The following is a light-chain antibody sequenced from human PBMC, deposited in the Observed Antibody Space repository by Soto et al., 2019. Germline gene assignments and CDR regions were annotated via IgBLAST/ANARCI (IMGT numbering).Light chain of an antibody. CDR3: QQYNSYSPT. J-gene: IGKJ2*01. Sequence: DIQMTQSPSTLSASIGDRVTITCRASQSITGWVAWYQQKPGKAPKLLIYKASSLGSGVPSRISGSGSGTEIPLTISSLQPEYSASYYCQQYNSYSPTFGQGTKLEIK. CDR2: KAS. CDR1: QSITGW. V-gene: IGKV1-5*03.